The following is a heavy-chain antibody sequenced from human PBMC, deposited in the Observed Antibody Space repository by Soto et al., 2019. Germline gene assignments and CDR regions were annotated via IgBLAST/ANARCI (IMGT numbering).Heavy chain of an antibody. D-gene: IGHD2-15*01. CDR2: IYWNDDK. CDR3: AHRRRRSIVVVVPAGLTSFDY. CDR1: GFSLSTSGVG. J-gene: IGHJ4*02. V-gene: IGHV2-5*01. Sequence: SGPTLVKPTQTLTLTCTFSGFSLSTSGVGVGWIRQPPGKALEWLALIYWNDDKRYSPSLKSRLTITKDTSKNQVVLTMTNMDPVDTATYYCAHRRRRSIVVVVPAGLTSFDYWGQGTLVTVSS.